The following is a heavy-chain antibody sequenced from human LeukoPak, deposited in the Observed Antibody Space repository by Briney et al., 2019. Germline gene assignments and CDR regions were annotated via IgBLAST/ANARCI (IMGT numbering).Heavy chain of an antibody. Sequence: GESLKISCKGSGYSFTSYWIGWVRQMPGKGLEWMGIIYPGDSDIRYSPSFQGQVTISADKSISTAYLQWSSLKASDTAMHYCATTYSSGTDAFDIWGPGTMVTVSS. D-gene: IGHD6-19*01. CDR1: GYSFTSYW. J-gene: IGHJ3*02. V-gene: IGHV5-51*01. CDR3: ATTYSSGTDAFDI. CDR2: IYPGDSDI.